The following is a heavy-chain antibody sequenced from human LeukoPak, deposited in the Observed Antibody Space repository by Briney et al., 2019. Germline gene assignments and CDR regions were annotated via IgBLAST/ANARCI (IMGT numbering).Heavy chain of an antibody. CDR3: ARAPPYSHGLVYAFDI. CDR1: GYSFTSYW. CDR2: IHPGDSDT. D-gene: IGHD5-18*01. Sequence: GESLKISCKGPGYSFTSYWIGWVRQMPGKGMEWMGIIHPGDSDTRYSPSSQGQVTISADKSISTAYLQWSSLKASDTAMYYCARAPPYSHGLVYAFDIWGQGTMVPVSS. V-gene: IGHV5-51*01. J-gene: IGHJ3*02.